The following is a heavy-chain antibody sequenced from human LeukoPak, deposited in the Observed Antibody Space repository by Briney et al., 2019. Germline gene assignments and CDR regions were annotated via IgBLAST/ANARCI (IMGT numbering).Heavy chain of an antibody. CDR2: IYTSGST. Sequence: SETLSLTCTVSGGSISSGSYYWSWIRQPAGKRLEWIGRIYTSGSTNYNPSLKSRVTISIDTSKNQFSLKLSSVTAADTAVYYCARDVYSSGWSIDYYYYYMDVWGKGTTVTISS. D-gene: IGHD6-19*01. J-gene: IGHJ6*03. V-gene: IGHV4-61*02. CDR1: GGSISSGSYY. CDR3: ARDVYSSGWSIDYYYYYMDV.